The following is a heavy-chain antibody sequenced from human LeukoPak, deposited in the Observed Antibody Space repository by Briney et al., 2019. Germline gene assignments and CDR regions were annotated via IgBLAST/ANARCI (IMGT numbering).Heavy chain of an antibody. CDR2: MTTSDGNT. Sequence: GGSLRLSCAASGFTFSSYTMSWVRQAPGKGLEWVSTMTTSDGNTYYADSVKGRFTVSSDNSKNTLFLQMNSLRAEDTAVYYCAKDGGLWVSAHWGDSWGRGALVTVSS. CDR3: AKDGGLWVSAHWGDS. CDR1: GFTFSSYT. D-gene: IGHD7-27*01. V-gene: IGHV3-23*01. J-gene: IGHJ4*02.